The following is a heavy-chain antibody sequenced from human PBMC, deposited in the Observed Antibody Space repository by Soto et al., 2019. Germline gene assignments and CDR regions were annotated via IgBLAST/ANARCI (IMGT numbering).Heavy chain of an antibody. Sequence: EVQLVESGGGLVQPGGSLRLSCAASGFTFSSYSMNWVRQAPGKGLEWVSYISSSSSTIYYADSVKGRFTISRDNAKNSLYLQMNSQRAEDTAVYYRARDLASSWYPEYFQHWGQGTLGTVSS. D-gene: IGHD6-13*01. CDR1: GFTFSSYS. J-gene: IGHJ1*01. V-gene: IGHV3-48*01. CDR3: ARDLASSWYPEYFQH. CDR2: ISSSSSTI.